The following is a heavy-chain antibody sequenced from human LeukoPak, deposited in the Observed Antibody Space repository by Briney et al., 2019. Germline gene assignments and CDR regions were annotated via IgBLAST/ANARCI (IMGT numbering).Heavy chain of an antibody. CDR3: ARLGGGWPRYQSHYYYGMDV. V-gene: IGHV5-51*01. Sequence: GESLKISCKGSGNSFTDYWIGWVRQMPGKGLEWMGIIYPGDSDSRYSPSFQGQVTISADKSISTAYLQWSSLKASDTAMYYCARLGGGWPRYQSHYYYGMDVWGQGTTVTVSS. J-gene: IGHJ6*02. D-gene: IGHD2-15*01. CDR2: IYPGDSDS. CDR1: GNSFTDYW.